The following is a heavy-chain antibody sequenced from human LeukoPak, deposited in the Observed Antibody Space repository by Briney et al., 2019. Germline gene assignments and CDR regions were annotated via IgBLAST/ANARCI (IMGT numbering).Heavy chain of an antibody. Sequence: GRSLRLSCAASGFTFSSYAMHWVRQAPGKGLEWVAVISYDGSNKYYADSAKGRFTISRDNSKNTLYLQMNSLRAEDTAVYYCARDWGLVPAGAFDIWGQGTMVTVSS. CDR2: ISYDGSNK. CDR3: ARDWGLVPAGAFDI. D-gene: IGHD3-16*01. V-gene: IGHV3-30-3*01. CDR1: GFTFSSYA. J-gene: IGHJ3*02.